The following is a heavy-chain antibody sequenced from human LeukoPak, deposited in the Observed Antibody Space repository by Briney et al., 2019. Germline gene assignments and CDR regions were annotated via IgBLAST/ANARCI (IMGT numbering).Heavy chain of an antibody. V-gene: IGHV1-69*05. J-gene: IGHJ5*02. CDR2: IIPIFGTA. Sequence: SVKVSCKASGGTFSSYAISWVRQAPGQGLEWMGGIIPIFGTANYAQKFQGRVTITTDESTSTAYMEPSSLRSEDTAVYYCARVFKHWFDPWGQGTLVTVSS. D-gene: IGHD3-10*02. CDR1: GGTFSSYA. CDR3: ARVFKHWFDP.